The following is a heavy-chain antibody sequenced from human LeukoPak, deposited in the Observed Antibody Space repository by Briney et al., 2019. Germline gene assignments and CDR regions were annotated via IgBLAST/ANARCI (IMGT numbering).Heavy chain of an antibody. J-gene: IGHJ5*02. CDR1: GGSISSGDYY. Sequence: SQTLSLTCTVSGGSISSGDYYWSWIRQPPGKGLEWIGYIYYSGSTYYNPSLKSRVTISVDTSKNQFSLKLSSVTAADTAVYYCAGGGHGDYSWFDPWGQGTLVTVSS. CDR3: AGGGHGDYSWFDP. V-gene: IGHV4-30-4*01. CDR2: IYYSGST. D-gene: IGHD4-17*01.